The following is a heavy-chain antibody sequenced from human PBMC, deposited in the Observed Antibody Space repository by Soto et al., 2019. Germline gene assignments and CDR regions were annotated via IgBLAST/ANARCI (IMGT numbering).Heavy chain of an antibody. J-gene: IGHJ6*02. CDR1: GFTFSSYA. Sequence: GGSLRLSCAASGFTFSSYAMSWVRQAPGKGLEWVSAISGSGGSTYYADSVKGRFTISRDNSKNTLYLQMNSLRAEDTAVYYCAKGGSGTITIFGVVRPPTVNYYYGMDVWGQGTTVTVSS. CDR2: ISGSGGST. V-gene: IGHV3-23*01. D-gene: IGHD3-3*01. CDR3: AKGGSGTITIFGVVRPPTVNYYYGMDV.